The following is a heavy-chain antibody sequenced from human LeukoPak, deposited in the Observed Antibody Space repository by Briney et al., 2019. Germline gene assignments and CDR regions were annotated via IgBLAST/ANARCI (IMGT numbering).Heavy chain of an antibody. CDR2: IRFDGSDK. CDR1: GFTLRSYG. D-gene: IGHD3-10*01. J-gene: IGHJ3*02. CDR3: ARDYYGSGTHSHAFDI. Sequence: SGGSLRLPCAASGFTLRSYGIHWVLQAPGKGLEWVAFIRFDGSDKYYADSVKGRFTISRDNSKNTLDLQMSSLRAEDTAVYYCARDYYGSGTHSHAFDIWGQGTLVTVSS. V-gene: IGHV3-30*02.